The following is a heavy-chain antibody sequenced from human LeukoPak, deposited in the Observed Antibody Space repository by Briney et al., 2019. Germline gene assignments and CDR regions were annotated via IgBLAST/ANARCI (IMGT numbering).Heavy chain of an antibody. D-gene: IGHD3-3*01. J-gene: IGHJ6*03. CDR3: ARGPTIFGAVILKNNYYYMDV. CDR1: GYTFTSYD. V-gene: IGHV1-8*03. Sequence: ASVKVSCRASGYTFTSYDINWVRQATGQGLEWMGWMNPNSGNTGYAQKFQGRVTITRNTSISTAYMELSSLRSEDTAVYYCARGPTIFGAVILKNNYYYMDVWGKGTTVTVSS. CDR2: MNPNSGNT.